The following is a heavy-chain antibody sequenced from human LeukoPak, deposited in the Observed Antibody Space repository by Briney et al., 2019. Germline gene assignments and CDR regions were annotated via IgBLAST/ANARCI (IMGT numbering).Heavy chain of an antibody. J-gene: IGHJ5*02. D-gene: IGHD3-10*01. CDR2: INHRGST. CDR3: AKSLYGSGSYYNWFDP. CDR1: GGSLSGYY. Sequence: SETLSLTCVVYGGSLSGYYWSWIRQSPGKGLEWIGEINHRGSTNYNPSLKRRVTISLDTSKNQFSLKLSSVTAADTAVYYCAKSLYGSGSYYNWFDPWGQGTLVTVSS. V-gene: IGHV4-34*01.